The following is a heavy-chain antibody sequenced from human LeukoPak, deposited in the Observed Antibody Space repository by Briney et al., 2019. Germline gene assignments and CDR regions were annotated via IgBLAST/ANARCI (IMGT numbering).Heavy chain of an antibody. Sequence: ASVKVSCKVSGYTFTDYYMHWAQQAPGKGLEWMGLVDPEDGETIYAEKFQGRVTITADTSTDTAYMELSSLRSEDTAVYYCATSRGYYYYMDVWGKGTTVTVSS. J-gene: IGHJ6*03. CDR2: VDPEDGET. V-gene: IGHV1-69-2*01. CDR3: ATSRGYYYYMDV. CDR1: GYTFTDYY.